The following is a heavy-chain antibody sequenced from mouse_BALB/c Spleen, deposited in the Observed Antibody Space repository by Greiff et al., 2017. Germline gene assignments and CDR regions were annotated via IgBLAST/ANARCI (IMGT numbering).Heavy chain of an antibody. V-gene: IGHV3-2*02. J-gene: IGHJ3*01. D-gene: IGHD1-1*01. CDR2: ISYSGST. Sequence: EVKLMESGPGLVKPSQSLSLTCTVTGYSITSDYAWTWIRQFPGNKLEWMGYISYSGSTSYNPSLKSRISITRDTSKNQFFLQLNSVTTEDTATYYCASTGAYWGQGTLVTVSA. CDR1: GYSITSDYA. CDR3: ASTGAY.